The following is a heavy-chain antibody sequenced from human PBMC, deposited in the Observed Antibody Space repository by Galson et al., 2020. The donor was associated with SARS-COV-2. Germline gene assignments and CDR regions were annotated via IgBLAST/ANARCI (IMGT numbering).Heavy chain of an antibody. CDR3: ARTGQYWNYVV. D-gene: IGHD1-7*01. CDR1: GYTFTSYG. CDR2: ISADNGNT. Sequence: ASAKIPCKASGYTFTSYGISWVRQDAGQGREWMGWISADNGNTNYAQKLLGSVTMTTDTSTSTAYMEQRSLRYDDTAVYYWARTGQYWNYVVWGQGTLVTVSS. V-gene: IGHV1-18*04. J-gene: IGHJ4*02.